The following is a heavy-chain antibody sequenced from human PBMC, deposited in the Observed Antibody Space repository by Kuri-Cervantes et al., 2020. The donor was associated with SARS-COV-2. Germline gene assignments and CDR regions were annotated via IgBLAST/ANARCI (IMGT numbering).Heavy chain of an antibody. CDR3: ARAPPGXQLWLGDY. J-gene: IGHJ4*02. Sequence: ASVKVSCKASGYTFTGYYMHWVRQAPGQGLEWMGWINPNSGSTKNAQNFQGWVTMTRDTSISTAYMELSRLKSDGTAVYYCARAPPGXQLWLGDYWAREPRSPSPQ. CDR2: INPNSGST. D-gene: IGHD3-9*01. V-gene: IGHV1-2*04. CDR1: GYTFTGYY.